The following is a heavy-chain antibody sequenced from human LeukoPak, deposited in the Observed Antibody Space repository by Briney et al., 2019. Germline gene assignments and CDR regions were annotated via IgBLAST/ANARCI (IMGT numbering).Heavy chain of an antibody. CDR3: AKSAYYDASGYYREYYFDY. V-gene: IGHV3-23*01. CDR2: IIDSGGST. Sequence: GGSLRLSCAASGFTFSSYAMSWVRQAPGKGLEWVSAIIDSGGSTHYADSVKGRFTISRDKTKNTLYLQMNSLRAEDTAVYYCAKSAYYDASGYYREYYFDYWGQGTLVTVSS. D-gene: IGHD3-22*01. J-gene: IGHJ4*02. CDR1: GFTFSSYA.